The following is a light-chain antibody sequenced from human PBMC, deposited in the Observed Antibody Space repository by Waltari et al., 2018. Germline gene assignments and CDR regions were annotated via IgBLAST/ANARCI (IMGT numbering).Light chain of an antibody. J-gene: IGKJ1*01. V-gene: IGKV3-20*01. CDR1: QSVGMS. CDR3: QHYVRLPVT. CDR2: GAS. Sequence: EIVLTQSPGTLSLSPGERATLSCRASQSVGMSLACDQQKPGQAPRLLIYGASNRGTGIPDRFSCSGSGTDFSLTISRLEPEEFSVYYCQHYVRLPVTFGQGTRVEIK.